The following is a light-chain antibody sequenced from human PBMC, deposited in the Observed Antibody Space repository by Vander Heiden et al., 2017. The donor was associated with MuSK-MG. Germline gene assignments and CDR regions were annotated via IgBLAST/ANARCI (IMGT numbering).Light chain of an antibody. V-gene: IGLV3-19*01. CDR3: NSRDSSGNHVV. CDR1: SLRSYY. J-gene: IGLJ2*01. CDR2: GKN. Sequence: SELTQDPAVSVALGQTVRITCQGDSLRSYYASWYQQKPGQAPVLVIYGKNNRPSGIPDRFSGSSSGNTASLTITGAQAEDEADYYCNSRDSSGNHVVFGGGTKLTVL.